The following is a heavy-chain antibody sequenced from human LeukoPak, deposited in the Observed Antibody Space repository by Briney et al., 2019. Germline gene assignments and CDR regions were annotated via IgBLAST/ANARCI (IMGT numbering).Heavy chain of an antibody. CDR1: GFTFSSYG. V-gene: IGHV3-30*18. D-gene: IGHD2-21*02. Sequence: GGPLRLSCAASGFTFSSYGMHWVRQAPGKGLEWVQVISYDGSNKYYADSVKGRFTISRDNSKNTLYLQMNSLRAEDTAVYYCAKDLTYCGGDCRDYWGQGTLVTVSS. CDR2: ISYDGSNK. CDR3: AKDLTYCGGDCRDY. J-gene: IGHJ4*02.